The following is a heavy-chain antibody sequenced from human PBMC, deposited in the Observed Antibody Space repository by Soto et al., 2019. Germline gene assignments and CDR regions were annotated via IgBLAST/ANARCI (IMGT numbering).Heavy chain of an antibody. V-gene: IGHV3-9*01. CDR3: ARDSATFHYYYGMDV. CDR2: ISWKTGSI. J-gene: IGHJ6*02. D-gene: IGHD6-25*01. CDR1: GFTFNDYT. Sequence: GGSLRLSCAASGFTFNDYTMHWVRQGPGKGLEWVSGISWKTGSIGYADSVKGRFTISRDNAKNSLYLQMNSLRAEDTAVYYCARDSATFHYYYGMDVWGQGTTVTVSS.